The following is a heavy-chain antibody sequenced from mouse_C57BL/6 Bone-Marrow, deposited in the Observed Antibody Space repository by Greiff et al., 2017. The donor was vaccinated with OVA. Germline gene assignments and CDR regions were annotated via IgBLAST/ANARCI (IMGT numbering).Heavy chain of an antibody. CDR1: GYTFTSYG. CDR3: ARRGSSFAY. V-gene: IGHV1-81*01. J-gene: IGHJ3*01. Sequence: QVQLQQSGAELLKPGASVKLSCKASGYTFTSYGISWVKQRTGQGLEWIGEIYPRSGNTYYNEKFKGKATLTADKSSSTAYMELRSLTSEDSAVYFCARRGSSFAYWGQGTLVTVSA. CDR2: IYPRSGNT. D-gene: IGHD3-1*01.